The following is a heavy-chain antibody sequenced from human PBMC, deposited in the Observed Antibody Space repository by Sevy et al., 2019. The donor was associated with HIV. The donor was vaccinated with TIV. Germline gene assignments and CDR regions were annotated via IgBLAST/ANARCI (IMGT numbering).Heavy chain of an antibody. D-gene: IGHD3-10*01. J-gene: IGHJ5*02. Sequence: SETLSLTCTVSGGSISSYYWSWIRQPPGKGLEWIGYIYYSGSTNYNPSLKSRVTISVDTSKNQFSLKLSSVTAADTAVYYCVRGHHITMVRGVIWGWPNWFDPWGQGTLVTVSS. V-gene: IGHV4-59*13. CDR2: IYYSGST. CDR3: VRGHHITMVRGVIWGWPNWFDP. CDR1: GGSISSYY.